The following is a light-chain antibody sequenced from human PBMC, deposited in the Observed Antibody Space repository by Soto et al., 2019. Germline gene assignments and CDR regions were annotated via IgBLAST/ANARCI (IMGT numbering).Light chain of an antibody. J-gene: IGKJ1*01. CDR2: GAF. CDR3: QQYGSSRT. V-gene: IGKV3-15*01. Sequence: EIVMTQSPATLSVSPGEGVTLSCRASQSMTTKLAWYQQKPGQAPRLLIHGAFTRATGIPARFSGSGSGTDFTLTISRLEPEDFAVYYCQQYGSSRTFGQGTKVDIK. CDR1: QSMTTK.